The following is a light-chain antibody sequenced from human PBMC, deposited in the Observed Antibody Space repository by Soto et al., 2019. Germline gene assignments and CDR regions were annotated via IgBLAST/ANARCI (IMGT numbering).Light chain of an antibody. Sequence: EIVLTQSPATLSLSTGERATLSCRASQSVSSYLAWYQQKPGQAPRLLIYDASNRATGIPARFSGSGSGTDFTLTISSLGPEDFAFYYCQQRSNWPRTFGQGTKVEVK. CDR1: QSVSSY. CDR3: QQRSNWPRT. J-gene: IGKJ1*01. CDR2: DAS. V-gene: IGKV3-11*01.